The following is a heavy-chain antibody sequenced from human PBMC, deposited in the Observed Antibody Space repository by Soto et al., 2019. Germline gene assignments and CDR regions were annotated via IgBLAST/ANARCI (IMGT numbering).Heavy chain of an antibody. CDR1: GFTFSSYS. J-gene: IGHJ5*02. Sequence: PGGSLRLSCAASGFTFSSYSMNWVRQAPGKGLEWVSYIRSSSSTISCAASVKGRCTISRNNDKNLLLLQMNCLRAEGTAVYYGAREADYVNGLAPWGQGTLVTVAS. D-gene: IGHD4-17*01. V-gene: IGHV3-48*01. CDR2: IRSSSSTI. CDR3: AREADYVNGLAP.